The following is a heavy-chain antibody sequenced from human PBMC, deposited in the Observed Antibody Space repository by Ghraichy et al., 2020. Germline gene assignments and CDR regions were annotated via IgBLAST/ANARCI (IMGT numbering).Heavy chain of an antibody. CDR2: ISSSSSTI. J-gene: IGHJ3*02. D-gene: IGHD4-17*01. Sequence: GGSLRLSCAASGFTFSSYSMNWVRQAPGKGLEWVSYISSSSSTIYYADSVKGRFTISRDNAKNSLYLQMNSLRDEDTAVYYCARAGLGYGDYLDAFDIWGQGTMVTGSS. CDR3: ARAGLGYGDYLDAFDI. CDR1: GFTFSSYS. V-gene: IGHV3-48*02.